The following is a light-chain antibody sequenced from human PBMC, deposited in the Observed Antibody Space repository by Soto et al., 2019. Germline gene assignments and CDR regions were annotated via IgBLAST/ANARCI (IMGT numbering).Light chain of an antibody. CDR1: SGDVGHYNY. V-gene: IGLV2-14*01. CDR3: SSYTSISTRG. CDR2: EVT. Sequence: QSVLTQPASVSGSPGQSITISCTGTSGDVGHYNYVSWYQQHPGKGPKLLIYEVTNRPSAISNRFSGSKSGNTASLTISGLQAEDDADYYCSSYTSISTRGFXTGTKVTVL. J-gene: IGLJ1*01.